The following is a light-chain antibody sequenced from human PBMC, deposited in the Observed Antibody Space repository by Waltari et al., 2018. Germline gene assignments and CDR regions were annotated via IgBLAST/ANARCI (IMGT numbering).Light chain of an antibody. CDR1: TGAVPSGHL. V-gene: IGLV7-46*01. J-gene: IGLJ3*02. Sequence: QAVVTQEPSLTVSPGGTVTLTCGSSTGAVPSGHLPYWFQQKPGRAPRTLISDTDNKHTWTPARFSGSLLGGKAALTLSGAQPEDEADYYCLVSYPDVRVFGGGTKLTVL. CDR2: DTD. CDR3: LVSYPDVRV.